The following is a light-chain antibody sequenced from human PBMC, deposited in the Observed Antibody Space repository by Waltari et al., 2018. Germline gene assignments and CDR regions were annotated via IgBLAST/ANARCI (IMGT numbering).Light chain of an antibody. V-gene: IGLV1-44*01. J-gene: IGLJ2*01. CDR1: RSNIGTNT. Sequence: QSVLTQPPSASGTPGQGVTISYSGSRSNIGTNTVNWYQQLPGTAPKVLMYSNNQRPSGVPDRFSGSKSGTSASLAVSGLQSEDEGDYYCATWDDSLNGVVFGGGTKLTVL. CDR2: SNN. CDR3: ATWDDSLNGVV.